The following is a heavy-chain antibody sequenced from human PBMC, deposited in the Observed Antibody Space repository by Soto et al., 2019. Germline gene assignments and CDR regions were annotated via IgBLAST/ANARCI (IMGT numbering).Heavy chain of an antibody. D-gene: IGHD6-13*01. CDR1: GYTFTGYY. CDR2: INPNSGGT. V-gene: IGHV1-2*02. Sequence: AASVKVSCKASGYTFTGYYMHWVRQAPGQGLEWMGWINPNSGGTNYAQKFQGRVTMTRDTSISTAYMELSRLRSDDTAVYYCARDPPGSIAAAGTRYYYYGMDVWGQGTTVTVSS. CDR3: ARDPPGSIAAAGTRYYYYGMDV. J-gene: IGHJ6*02.